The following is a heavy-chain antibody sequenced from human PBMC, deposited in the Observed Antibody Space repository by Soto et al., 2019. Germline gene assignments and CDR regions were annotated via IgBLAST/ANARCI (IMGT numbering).Heavy chain of an antibody. D-gene: IGHD3-3*01. J-gene: IGHJ5*02. CDR1: GGTFSSYA. CDR3: ATTSGYYTGWFDP. V-gene: IGHV1-69*13. Sequence: SVKVSCKASGGTFSSYAISWVRQAPGQGLEWMGGIIPIFGTANYAQKFQGRVTITADESTSTAYMELSSLRSEDTAVYYCATTSGYYTGWFDPWGQGTLVIVS. CDR2: IIPIFGTA.